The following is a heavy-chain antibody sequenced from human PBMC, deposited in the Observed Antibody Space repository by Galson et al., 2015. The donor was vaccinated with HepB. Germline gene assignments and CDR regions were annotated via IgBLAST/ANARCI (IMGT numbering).Heavy chain of an antibody. CDR3: ARAGVKRAITFIVVGYDY. D-gene: IGHD3-22*01. CDR1: GDSVSSNSAS. V-gene: IGHV6-1*01. J-gene: IGHJ4*02. CDR2: TYYRSKWYN. Sequence: CAISGDSVSSNSASWNWIRQSPSRGLEWLGRTYYRSKWYNDYAVSVKSRITINPDTSKNQFSLQLNSVTPEDTAVYYCARAGVKRAITFIVVGYDYWGPGTLVTVSS.